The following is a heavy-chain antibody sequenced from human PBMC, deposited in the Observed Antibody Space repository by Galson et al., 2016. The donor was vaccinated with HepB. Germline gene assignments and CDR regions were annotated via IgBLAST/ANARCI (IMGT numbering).Heavy chain of an antibody. CDR2: ISFNGGTN. D-gene: IGHD3-3*02. CDR1: GFTFSNCV. J-gene: IGHJ3*02. CDR3: AKELGVFDAFDI. Sequence: SLRLSCAASGFTFSNCVVSWVRQAPGKGLEWVAAISFNGGTNKRAESLKGRFSISRDNSKNTLYLEMSSLSADDTAVYYCAKELGVFDAFDIWGQGTTVTVSS. V-gene: IGHV3-30*18.